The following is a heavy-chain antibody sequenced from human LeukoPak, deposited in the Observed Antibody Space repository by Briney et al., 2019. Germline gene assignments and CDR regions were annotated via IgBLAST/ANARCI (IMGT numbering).Heavy chain of an antibody. J-gene: IGHJ3*02. D-gene: IGHD2-15*01. CDR1: GFTPSDYY. CDR3: ARHCSSSAFDI. Sequence: GGSLRLSCAASGFTPSDYYMSWIRQAPGKGLEWLSYISSSRSHTNYADSVKGRVTISRDNDKNAVSLQMNSLRAEDKAVYYCARHCSSSAFDIWGQGTMVTVSS. CDR2: ISSSRSHT. V-gene: IGHV3-11*06.